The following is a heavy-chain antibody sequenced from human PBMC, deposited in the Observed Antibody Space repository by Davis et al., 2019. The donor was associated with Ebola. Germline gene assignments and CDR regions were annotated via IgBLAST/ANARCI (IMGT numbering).Heavy chain of an antibody. Sequence: SETLSLTCTVSGGSISGYSWSWIRQPPGKGLEWIGYIYYSGSTNYNPSLKSRVTISIDTSKNQFSLKLSSVTAADTAVYYCARGLYTGYFDYWGQGTLVTVSS. V-gene: IGHV4-59*01. J-gene: IGHJ4*02. CDR3: ARGLYTGYFDY. CDR1: GGSISGYS. CDR2: IYYSGST. D-gene: IGHD4-11*01.